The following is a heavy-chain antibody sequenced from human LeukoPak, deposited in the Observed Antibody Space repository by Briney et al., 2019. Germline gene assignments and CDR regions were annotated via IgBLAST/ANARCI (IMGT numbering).Heavy chain of an antibody. CDR3: AKEVDFWSGYCDY. J-gene: IGHJ4*02. CDR2: ISGSGSGSVTST. CDR1: GFTFSTYA. D-gene: IGHD3-3*01. V-gene: IGHV3-23*01. Sequence: GGSLRLSCVASGFTFSTYAMSWVRQAPGKGLEWVSGISGSGSGSVTSTSYADSVRARFTIPRDNPNNPLFLQMNSLRAEDTAVYYCAKEVDFWSGYCDYWGQGTLVTVSS.